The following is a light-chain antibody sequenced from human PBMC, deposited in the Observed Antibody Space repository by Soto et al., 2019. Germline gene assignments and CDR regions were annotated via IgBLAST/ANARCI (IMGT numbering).Light chain of an antibody. J-gene: IGLJ2*01. V-gene: IGLV2-14*03. CDR1: SSDIGAYNF. CDR3: TSWTTSTTMI. Sequence: QSALTQPASVSGSPGQSITISCTGTSSDIGAYNFVSWYQQHPGKAPTLMLYDVNIRPSGVSNRFSGSKSGNTASLTISGLQAEAEADYYCTSWTTSTTMIFGVGTKLTVL. CDR2: DVN.